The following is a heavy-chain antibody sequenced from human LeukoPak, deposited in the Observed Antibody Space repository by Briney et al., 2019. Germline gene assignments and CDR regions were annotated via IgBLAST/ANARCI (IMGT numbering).Heavy chain of an antibody. J-gene: IGHJ6*03. D-gene: IGHD1-1*01. V-gene: IGHV4-34*01. CDR1: GGSFSGYY. CDR2: INHSGST. CDR3: ARAGTTSSYYYYYYMDV. Sequence: SETLSLTCAVYGGSFSGYYWSWIRQPPGKGLEWIGEINHSGSTNYNPSLKSRVTISVDTSKNQFSLKLSSVTAADTAVYYCARAGTTSSYYYYYYMDVWGKGTTVTVSS.